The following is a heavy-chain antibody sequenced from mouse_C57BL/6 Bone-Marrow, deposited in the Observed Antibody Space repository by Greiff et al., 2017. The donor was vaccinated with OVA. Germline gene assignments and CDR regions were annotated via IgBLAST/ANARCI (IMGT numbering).Heavy chain of an antibody. CDR3: ARDWYFDY. Sequence: LQQSGASVKISCKASGYAFSSYWMNWVKQRPGKGLEWIGQIYPGDGDTNYNGKFKGKATLTADKSSSTAYMQLSSLTSEDSAVYFCARDWYFDYWGQGTTLTVSS. J-gene: IGHJ2*01. V-gene: IGHV1-80*01. CDR2: IYPGDGDT. CDR1: GYAFSSYW. D-gene: IGHD4-1*01.